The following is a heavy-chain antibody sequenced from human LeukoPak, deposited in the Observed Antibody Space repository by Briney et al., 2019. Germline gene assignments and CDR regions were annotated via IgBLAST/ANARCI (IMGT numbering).Heavy chain of an antibody. CDR1: GGSINSYY. Sequence: SETLSLTCTVSGGSINSYYWSWIRQPAGKGLEWIGRIYTSGSSNYNPSLKSRVTMSVDTSKNQFSLRLTSVTAADTAVYYCARRAGYCSSTSCYAPLYYYYYMDVWGKGTTVTVSS. CDR3: ARRAGYCSSTSCYAPLYYYYYMDV. CDR2: IYTSGSS. J-gene: IGHJ6*03. V-gene: IGHV4-4*07. D-gene: IGHD2-2*01.